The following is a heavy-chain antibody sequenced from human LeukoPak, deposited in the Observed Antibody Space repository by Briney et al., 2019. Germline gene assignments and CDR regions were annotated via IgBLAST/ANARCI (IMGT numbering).Heavy chain of an antibody. CDR2: FNPNSGGT. CDR3: ARDRPLDADDYYGFYYFDY. J-gene: IGHJ4*02. Sequence: AAGKVSCKASGYTFTCYYMHLVRQAPGPGNGLVGWFNPNSGGTNHAQKFQGRVIMTRDTSISTAYMELSRLRSDDTAVYYCARDRPLDADDYYGFYYFDYWGQGTLVTVSS. D-gene: IGHD3-10*01. V-gene: IGHV1-2*02. CDR1: GYTFTCYY.